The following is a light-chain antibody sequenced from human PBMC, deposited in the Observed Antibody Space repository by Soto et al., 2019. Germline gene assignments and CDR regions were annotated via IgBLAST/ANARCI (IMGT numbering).Light chain of an antibody. CDR1: QSISRY. CDR3: QQSYSTPPGT. CDR2: AAS. V-gene: IGKV1-39*01. Sequence: DIQMTQSPSSLSASVGDRVTITCRASQSISRYLNWYQQKPGKATKLLIYAASSLQGGVPSRFSGSGSGTDFTLTISSLQPEDFATYYCQQSYSTPPGTFGQGTKLEIK. J-gene: IGKJ2*01.